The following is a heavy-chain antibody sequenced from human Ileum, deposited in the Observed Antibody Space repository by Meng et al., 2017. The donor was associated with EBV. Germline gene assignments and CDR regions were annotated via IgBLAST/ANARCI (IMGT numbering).Heavy chain of an antibody. D-gene: IGHD4-17*01. CDR3: ASGRDYAWHS. Sequence: VQLQDPGPGLVKPSGTLSLSCAVSGDSISSNNWWSWLRQPPGKGLEWIGEIYHSGSTNYNPSFKSLVTMSVDKSKNQISLNLSSVTAADTAVYYCASGRDYAWHSWGRGTLVTVSS. CDR1: GDSISSNNW. J-gene: IGHJ4*02. V-gene: IGHV4-4*02. CDR2: IYHSGST.